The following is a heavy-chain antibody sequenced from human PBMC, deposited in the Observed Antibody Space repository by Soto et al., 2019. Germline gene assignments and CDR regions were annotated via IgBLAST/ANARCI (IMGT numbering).Heavy chain of an antibody. CDR2: IIPISGAA. J-gene: IGHJ4*02. CDR3: ARDMTRTVVPYFDF. CDR1: GGIFSNYV. Sequence: ASVKVSCKASGGIFSNYVVNWVRQAPGQGLEWMGRIIPISGAANYAQKFQGRVTITADKSTSTSYMELSSLRSEDTAVYYCARDMTRTVVPYFDFWGQGTLVTVSS. D-gene: IGHD1-7*01. V-gene: IGHV1-69*06.